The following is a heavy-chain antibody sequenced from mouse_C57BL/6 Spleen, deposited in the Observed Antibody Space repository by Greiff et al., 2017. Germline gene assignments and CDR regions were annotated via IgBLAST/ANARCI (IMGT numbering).Heavy chain of an antibody. CDR3: ARSGSGYWYFDV. CDR1: GYTFTSYW. CDR2: INPSNGGT. V-gene: IGHV1-53*01. J-gene: IGHJ1*03. Sequence: VQLQQPGTELVKPGASVKLSCKASGYTFTSYWMHWVKQRPGQGLEWIGNINPSNGGTNYNEKFKRKATLTVDKSSSTAYMQLSSLTSEDSAVYYCARSGSGYWYFDVWGTGTTVTVSS. D-gene: IGHD1-1*01.